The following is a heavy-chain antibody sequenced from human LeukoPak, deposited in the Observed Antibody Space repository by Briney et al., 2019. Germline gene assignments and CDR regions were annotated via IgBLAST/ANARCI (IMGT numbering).Heavy chain of an antibody. CDR1: GGSFSGYY. D-gene: IGHD3-9*01. J-gene: IGHJ4*02. CDR2: INHSGST. V-gene: IGHV4-34*01. CDR3: ARGASNYDILTAAKSPFDY. Sequence: SETLSLTCAVYGGSFSGYYWSWIRQPPGKGLEWIGEINHSGSTNYNPSLKSRVTISVDTSKNQFSLKLSSVTAADTAVYYCARGASNYDILTAAKSPFDYWGQGTLVTVSS.